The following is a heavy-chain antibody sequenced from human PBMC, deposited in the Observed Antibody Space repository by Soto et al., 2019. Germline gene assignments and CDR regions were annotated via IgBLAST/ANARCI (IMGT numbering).Heavy chain of an antibody. D-gene: IGHD5-18*01. Sequence: GGSLRLSCAASGFTFSSYAMHWVRQAPGKGLEWVAVISYDGSNKYYADSVKGRFTISRDNSKNTLYLQMNSLRAEDTAVYYCARDLHSYGNWFDPWGQGTLVTVSS. CDR3: ARDLHSYGNWFDP. J-gene: IGHJ5*02. V-gene: IGHV3-30-3*01. CDR2: ISYDGSNK. CDR1: GFTFSSYA.